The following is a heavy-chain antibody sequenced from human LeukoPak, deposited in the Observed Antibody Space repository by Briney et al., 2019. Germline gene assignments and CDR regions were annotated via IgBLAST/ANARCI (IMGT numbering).Heavy chain of an antibody. J-gene: IGHJ6*03. Sequence: VASVKVSCKASRGTFSSYAISWVRQAPGQGLEWMGGIIPIFGTANYAQKFQGRVTITTDESTSTAYMELSSLRSEDTAVYYCARAGRYCSGGSCYSGPYYYYMDVWGKGTTVTVSS. D-gene: IGHD2-15*01. V-gene: IGHV1-69*05. CDR2: IIPIFGTA. CDR1: RGTFSSYA. CDR3: ARAGRYCSGGSCYSGPYYYYMDV.